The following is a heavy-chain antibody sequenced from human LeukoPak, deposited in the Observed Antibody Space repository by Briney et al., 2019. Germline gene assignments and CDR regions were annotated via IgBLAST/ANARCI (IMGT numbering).Heavy chain of an antibody. Sequence: PSETLSLTCTVSGDSISNYYWSWIRQPPGKGLEWIGFVYYSGSTNYNPSLKSRVTISIDTSKNQFSLTLSSVTPADTAVYYCARDRQMERRGIDYWGQGALVTVSS. V-gene: IGHV4-59*01. CDR1: GDSISNYY. D-gene: IGHD1-1*01. CDR2: VYYSGST. CDR3: ARDRQMERRGIDY. J-gene: IGHJ4*02.